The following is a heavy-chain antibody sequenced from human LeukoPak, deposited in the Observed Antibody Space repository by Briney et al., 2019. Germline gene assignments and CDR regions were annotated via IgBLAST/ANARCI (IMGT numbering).Heavy chain of an antibody. J-gene: IGHJ4*02. D-gene: IGHD6-19*01. CDR2: IYHSGST. CDR1: GYSISSGYY. CDR3: ARSKQWLVQGGYYFDY. V-gene: IGHV4-38-2*02. Sequence: SETLSLTCTVSGYSISSGYYWGWIRQPPGKGLEWIGSIYHSGSTYYNPSLKSRVTISVDTSKNQFSLKLSSVTAADTAVYYCARSKQWLVQGGYYFDYWGQGTLVTVSS.